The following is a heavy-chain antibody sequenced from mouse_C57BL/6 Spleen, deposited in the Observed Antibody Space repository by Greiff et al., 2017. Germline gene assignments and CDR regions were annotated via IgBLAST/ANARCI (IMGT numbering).Heavy chain of an antibody. D-gene: IGHD2-3*01. CDR1: GFSLTSYG. V-gene: IGHV2-6*01. J-gene: IGHJ4*01. Sequence: VQGVESGPGLVAPSQSLSITCTVSGFSLTSYGVDWVRQSPGKGLEWLGVIWGVGSTNYNSALKSRLSISKDNSKSQVFLKMNSLQTDDTAMYYCAISLYDGYYVRNAMDYWGQGTSVTVSS. CDR3: AISLYDGYYVRNAMDY. CDR2: IWGVGST.